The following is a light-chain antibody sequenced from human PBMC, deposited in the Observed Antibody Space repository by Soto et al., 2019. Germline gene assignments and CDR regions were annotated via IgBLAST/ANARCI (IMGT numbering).Light chain of an antibody. Sequence: QLVLTQSSSASASLGSSVKLTCTLSSGYSSYIIAWHQQQPGKAPRYLMKLEGSGSYNKGSGVPDRFSGSSSGADRYLTISNLQSEDEADYYCETWDSNTRVFGTGTKVTVL. CDR2: LEGSGSY. CDR1: SGYSSYI. CDR3: ETWDSNTRV. V-gene: IGLV4-60*03. J-gene: IGLJ1*01.